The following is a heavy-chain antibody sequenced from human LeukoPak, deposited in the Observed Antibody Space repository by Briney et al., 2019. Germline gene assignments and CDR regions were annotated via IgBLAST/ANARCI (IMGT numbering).Heavy chain of an antibody. CDR3: ARSTGYYPGSRKLFGY. CDR2: ISPSGTT. D-gene: IGHD3-10*01. Sequence: SETLSLTCAVDGGSLSPYYWSWIRQPPGKGLVWIGEISPSGTTNYNPSLKSRVTMSLETSKNQFSLELSSVTAADAAVYYCARSTGYYPGSRKLFGYWGQGTLVTVSS. CDR1: GGSLSPYY. J-gene: IGHJ4*02. V-gene: IGHV4-34*01.